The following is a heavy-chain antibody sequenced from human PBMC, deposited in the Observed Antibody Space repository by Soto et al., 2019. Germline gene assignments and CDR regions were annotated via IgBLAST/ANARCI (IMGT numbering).Heavy chain of an antibody. CDR2: ISAYNGNT. V-gene: IGHV1-18*01. D-gene: IGHD3-10*01. CDR3: ASMGIGPLVGELWTYYFDY. J-gene: IGHJ4*02. CDR1: GYTFTSYG. Sequence: ASVKVSCKASGYTFTSYGISWVRQAPGQGLEWMGWISAYNGNTNYAQKLQGRVTMTTDTSTSTAYMELRSLRSDDTAVYYCASMGIGPLVGELWTYYFDYWGQGTLVTVSS.